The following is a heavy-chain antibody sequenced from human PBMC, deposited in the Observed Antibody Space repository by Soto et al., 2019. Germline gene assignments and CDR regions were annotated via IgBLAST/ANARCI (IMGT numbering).Heavy chain of an antibody. CDR3: ARDLPPVDY. V-gene: IGHV1-18*01. CDR2: ISAYNGNT. J-gene: IGHJ4*02. CDR1: GYTFSSYH. Sequence: QIQLVQSGAEVKKPGASVKVSCKASGYTFSSYHITWVRQAPGQGLGWMGWISAYNGNTNYAQNPQGRVTMTTDPSTSTAYMELRSLRSDDTAVYYCARDLPPVDYWGQGTLVTVSS.